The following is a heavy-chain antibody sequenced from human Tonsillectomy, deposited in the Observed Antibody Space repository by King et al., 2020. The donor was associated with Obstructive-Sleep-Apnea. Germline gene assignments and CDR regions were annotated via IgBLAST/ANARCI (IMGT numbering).Heavy chain of an antibody. CDR1: GFTFSSYS. CDR3: VRAQKYYYDSSGYGFDY. Sequence: VQLVESGGGLVKPGGSLRLSCAASGFTFSSYSMNWVRQAPGKGRGWVSSISRSSCDIYYAHAVQGRFTTSRDNANNSLYLQMNSLRAEDTAVYYCVRAQKYYYDSSGYGFDYWGQGTLVTVSS. V-gene: IGHV3-21*01. CDR2: ISRSSCDI. D-gene: IGHD3-22*01. J-gene: IGHJ4*02.